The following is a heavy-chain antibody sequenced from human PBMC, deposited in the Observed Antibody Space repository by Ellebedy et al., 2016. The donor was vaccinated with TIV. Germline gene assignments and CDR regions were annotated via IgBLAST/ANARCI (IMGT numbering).Heavy chain of an antibody. V-gene: IGHV3-15*07. J-gene: IGHJ4*02. CDR3: TTELGSSGWVPGGDY. Sequence: GGSLRLSCAAPGFTFINAWMNWVRQAPGKGPEWVGRIKSKIDGGTTDYAAPVKGRFTISRDDSKSTLYLQMNSLRSEDTAVYYCTTELGSSGWVPGGDYWGQGTLVTVSS. D-gene: IGHD6-19*01. CDR2: IKSKIDGGTT. CDR1: GFTFINAW.